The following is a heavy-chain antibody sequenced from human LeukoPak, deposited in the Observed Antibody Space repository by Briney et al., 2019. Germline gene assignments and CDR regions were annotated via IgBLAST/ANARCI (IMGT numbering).Heavy chain of an antibody. CDR1: GLTFNNYA. CDR2: ISKSGDHT. V-gene: IGHV3-23*01. J-gene: IGHJ6*02. D-gene: IGHD3-16*01. Sequence: GGSLRLSCAVSGLTFNNYAMSWVRQAPGKGLEWVSAISKSGDHTYYAASAKGRFIIYRDNSKNTQYLQMNSLRAEDTAVYYCATSWGPDTSAFRWGRDGMDVWGQGTTVIVS. CDR3: ATSWGPDTSAFRWGRDGMDV.